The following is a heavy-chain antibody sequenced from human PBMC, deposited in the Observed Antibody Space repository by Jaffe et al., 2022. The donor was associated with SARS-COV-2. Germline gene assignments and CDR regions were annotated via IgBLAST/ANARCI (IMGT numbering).Heavy chain of an antibody. Sequence: QVQVVQSGAEVKKPGASVKVSCTASGYRFTGYHVHWVRQAPGQGLEWMGRNNPQNGGTDYAQKFQGRVTMTADTSNNTAYMELSRLRSDDTAVYYCARGDKYYWMDVWGQGTTVTVSS. CDR1: GYRFTGYH. CDR3: ARGDKYYWMDV. V-gene: IGHV1-2*06. CDR2: NNPQNGGT. J-gene: IGHJ6*02.